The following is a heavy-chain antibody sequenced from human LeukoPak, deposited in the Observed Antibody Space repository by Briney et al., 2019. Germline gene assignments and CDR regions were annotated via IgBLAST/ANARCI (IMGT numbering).Heavy chain of an antibody. D-gene: IGHD3-22*01. Sequence: GESLKISCRGSGYSFTSYWIGWVRQMPGKGLEWMGIIYPGDSDTRYSPSFQGQVTISADKSISTAYLQWSSLKASDTAMYYCARSLAYYDSSGYYLGDYWGQGTLVTVSS. V-gene: IGHV5-51*01. CDR1: GYSFTSYW. CDR3: ARSLAYYDSSGYYLGDY. CDR2: IYPGDSDT. J-gene: IGHJ4*02.